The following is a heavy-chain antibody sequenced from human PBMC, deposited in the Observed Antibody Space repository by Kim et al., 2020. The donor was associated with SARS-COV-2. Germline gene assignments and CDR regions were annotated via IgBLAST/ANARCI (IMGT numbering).Heavy chain of an antibody. CDR1: GFSFSTYN. J-gene: IGHJ4*02. V-gene: IGHV3-48*02. D-gene: IGHD2-8*02. CDR3: AADLVTTPGGGY. Sequence: GGSLRLSCAGSGFSFSTYNMDWVRQAPGKGLEWISFITSSSSIIFYSDSVRGRFAVSRGNAKNSLYLQMDSLRDDDTAIYYCAADLVTTPGGGYLGQG. CDR2: ITSSSSII.